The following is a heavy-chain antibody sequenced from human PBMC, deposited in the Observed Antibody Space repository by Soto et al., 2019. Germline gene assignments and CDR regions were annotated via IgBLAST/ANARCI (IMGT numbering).Heavy chain of an antibody. CDR3: TTDLEGRSGGHVKKSLLWFGEPSYGMDV. Sequence: GGSLRLSCAASGFTFSNAWMNWVRQAPGKGLEWVGRIKSKTDGGTTDYAAPVEGRFTISRDDLKNTLNLQMNSLKTKDNAVYYCTTDLEGRSGGHVKKSLLWFGEPSYGMDVWGQGTTVTVSS. J-gene: IGHJ6*02. CDR1: GFTFSNAW. CDR2: IKSKTDGGTT. D-gene: IGHD3-10*01. V-gene: IGHV3-15*07.